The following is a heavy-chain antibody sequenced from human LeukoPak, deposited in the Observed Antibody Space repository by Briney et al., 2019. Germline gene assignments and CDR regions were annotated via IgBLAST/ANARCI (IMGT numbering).Heavy chain of an antibody. CDR1: GFTFDDYG. V-gene: IGHV3-9*01. Sequence: GGSLRLSCAASGFTFDDYGMHWVRQAPGKGLEWVSGISWNSDILGYADSVKGRFSISRDNAKNSLYLQMNSLRAEDTALYYCARGGVTELYYGMDVWGQGTTVTVSS. D-gene: IGHD3-16*01. CDR3: ARGGVTELYYGMDV. CDR2: ISWNSDIL. J-gene: IGHJ6*02.